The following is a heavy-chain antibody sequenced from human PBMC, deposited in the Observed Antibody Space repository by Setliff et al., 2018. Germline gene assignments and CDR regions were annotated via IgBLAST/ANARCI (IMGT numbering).Heavy chain of an antibody. J-gene: IGHJ5*02. Sequence: SETLSLTCTVSGDSITSGSVYWGWIRQPAGKGLEWIGRIFPTGTTNYNPDLKSRATMSVDTSKKRFSLMLRSVTAADTAIYYCARYNSSAACFDLWGPGTLVTVSS. CDR3: ARYNSSAACFDL. CDR2: IFPTGTT. CDR1: GDSITSGSVY. V-gene: IGHV4-61*02. D-gene: IGHD1-20*01.